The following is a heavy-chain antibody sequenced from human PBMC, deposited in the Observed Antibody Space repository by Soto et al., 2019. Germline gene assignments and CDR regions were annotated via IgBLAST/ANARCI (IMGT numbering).Heavy chain of an antibody. D-gene: IGHD6-13*01. CDR3: ARDSIAAGYPDY. J-gene: IGHJ4*02. V-gene: IGHV3-11*06. CDR2: ISSSSSYT. CDR1: GFTFSDYY. Sequence: QVQLVESGGGLVKPGGSLRLSCAASGFTFSDYYMSWIRQAPGKGLEWVSYISSSSSYTNYADSVKGRFTISRDKAKNSLYLQMNSLRAEDTAVYYWARDSIAAGYPDYWGQGTLVTVSS.